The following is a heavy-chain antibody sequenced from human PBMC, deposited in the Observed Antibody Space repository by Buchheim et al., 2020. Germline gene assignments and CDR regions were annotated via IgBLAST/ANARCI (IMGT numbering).Heavy chain of an antibody. CDR1: GDSIGSSSYY. CDR2: AYYTGTT. J-gene: IGHJ4*02. V-gene: IGHV4-39*01. CDR3: ASGTILWSRTIDF. D-gene: IGHD2-2*02. Sequence: QLQLQESGPGLVKPSETLSLTCFVSGDSIGSSSYYWGWVRQSPGKGLEWIAIAYYTGTTFYNPSLKSRVTISIETSKSQFSLKMNSVTAADTAVYYCASGTILWSRTIDFWGQGAL.